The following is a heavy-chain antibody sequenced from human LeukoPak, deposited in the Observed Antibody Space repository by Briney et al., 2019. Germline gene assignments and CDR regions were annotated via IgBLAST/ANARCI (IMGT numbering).Heavy chain of an antibody. CDR3: ARVPNWNYYYMDV. CDR1: GFTFSRHG. J-gene: IGHJ6*03. D-gene: IGHD1-1*01. Sequence: GGSLRLSCAASGFTFSRHGMHWVRQAPGKGLGWVSSISSSSSYIYYADSVKGRFTISRDNAKNSLYLQMNSLRAEDTAVYYCARVPNWNYYYMDVWGKGTTVTVSS. CDR2: ISSSSSYI. V-gene: IGHV3-21*01.